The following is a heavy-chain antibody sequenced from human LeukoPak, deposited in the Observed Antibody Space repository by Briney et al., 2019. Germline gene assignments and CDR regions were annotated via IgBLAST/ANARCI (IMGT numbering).Heavy chain of an antibody. V-gene: IGHV3-23*01. CDR3: AKDRLGGSYPTLFDY. D-gene: IGHD1-26*01. J-gene: IGHJ4*02. CDR1: GFTFSIYA. CDR2: FSGSGGST. Sequence: GGSLRLSCAASGFTFSIYAMSWVRQAPGKGLEWVSGFSGSGGSTYYADSVKGRFTISRDNSKNTLYLQMNSLRAEDTAVYYCAKDRLGGSYPTLFDYWGQGTLVTVSS.